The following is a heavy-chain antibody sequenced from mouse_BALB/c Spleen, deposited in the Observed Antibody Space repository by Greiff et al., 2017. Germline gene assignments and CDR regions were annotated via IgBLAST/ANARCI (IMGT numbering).Heavy chain of an antibody. CDR2: ISSGGSYT. CDR1: GFTFSSYA. CDR3: ARVGTTAFYYAMDY. J-gene: IGHJ4*01. V-gene: IGHV5-9-4*01. Sequence: VQLKESGGGLVKPGGSLKLSCAASGFTFSSYAMSWVRQSPEKRLEWVAEISSGGSYTYYPDTVTGRFTISRDNAKNTLYLEMSSLRSEDTAMYYCARVGTTAFYYAMDYWGQGTSVTVSS. D-gene: IGHD1-2*01.